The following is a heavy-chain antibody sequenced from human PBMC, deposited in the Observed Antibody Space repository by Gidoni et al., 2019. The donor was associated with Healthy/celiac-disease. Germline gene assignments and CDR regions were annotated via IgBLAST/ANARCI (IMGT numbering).Heavy chain of an antibody. CDR2: IYSGGST. Sequence: EVQLVETGGGLIQPGGSLRHSCAASGFTVSSNYMSWVRQAPGKGLEWVSVIYSGGSTYYADSVKGRFTISRDNSKNTLYLQMNSLRAEDTAVYYCARDQHYYDSSGYYYWFDPWGQGTLVTVSS. CDR3: ARDQHYYDSSGYYYWFDP. CDR1: GFTVSSNY. V-gene: IGHV3-53*02. J-gene: IGHJ5*02. D-gene: IGHD3-22*01.